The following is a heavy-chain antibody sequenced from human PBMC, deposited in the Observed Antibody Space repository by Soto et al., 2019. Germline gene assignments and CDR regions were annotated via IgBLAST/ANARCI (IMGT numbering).Heavy chain of an antibody. V-gene: IGHV3-30*18. CDR3: AKWSSSGYGYFDY. CDR2: ISYDGSNK. J-gene: IGHJ4*02. Sequence: QVQLVESGGGVVQPGRSLRISCAASGFTFSSYGMHWVCQAPGKGLEWVAVISYDGSNKYYADSVKGRFTISRDNSKNTLYLQMNSLRAEDTAVYYCAKWSSSGYGYFDYWGQGTPVTVSS. D-gene: IGHD3-22*01. CDR1: GFTFSSYG.